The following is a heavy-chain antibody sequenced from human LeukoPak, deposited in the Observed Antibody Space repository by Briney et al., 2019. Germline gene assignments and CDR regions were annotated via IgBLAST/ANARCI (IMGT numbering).Heavy chain of an antibody. CDR2: ISSSSSYI. J-gene: IGHJ6*03. CDR1: GFTFSSYS. CDR3: XXXXXXXXXXXDPYNYYYYYMDV. V-gene: IGHV3-21*01. Sequence: GGSLRLSCAASGFTFSSYSMNWVRQAPGKGLEWVSSISSSSSYIYYADSVKGRFTISRDSAKNSLYLQMNSLRAEDTAVYYVXXXXXXXXXXXDPYNYYYYYMDVWGKGTTVTVSS. D-gene: IGHD2-21*01.